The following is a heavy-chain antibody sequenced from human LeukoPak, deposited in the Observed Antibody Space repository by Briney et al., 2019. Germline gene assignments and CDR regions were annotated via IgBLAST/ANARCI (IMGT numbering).Heavy chain of an antibody. D-gene: IGHD6-13*01. CDR1: GGSFSGYY. V-gene: IGHV4-34*01. CDR2: INHSGST. CDR3: ARGYSSSKGFDY. Sequence: SETLSLTCAVYGGSFSGYYWSWIRQPPGKGLEWIGEINHSGSTNYNPSLKSRVTISVDTSKNQFSLKLSSVTAADTAVYYCARGYSSSKGFDYWGQGTLVTVSS. J-gene: IGHJ4*02.